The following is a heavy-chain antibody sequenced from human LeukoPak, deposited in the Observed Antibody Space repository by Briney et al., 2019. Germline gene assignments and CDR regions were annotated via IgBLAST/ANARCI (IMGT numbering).Heavy chain of an antibody. Sequence: TGGSLRLSCAASGFTFSSYAMSWVRQAPGKGLEWVSAISGSGGSTYYADSVKGRFTISRDNSKNTLYLQMNSLRAEDTAVYYXXXMWXGRWLQLGFDYWGQGTLVTVSS. CDR1: GFTFSSYA. CDR3: XXMWXGRWLQLGFDY. CDR2: ISGSGGST. J-gene: IGHJ4*02. D-gene: IGHD5-24*01. V-gene: IGHV3-23*01.